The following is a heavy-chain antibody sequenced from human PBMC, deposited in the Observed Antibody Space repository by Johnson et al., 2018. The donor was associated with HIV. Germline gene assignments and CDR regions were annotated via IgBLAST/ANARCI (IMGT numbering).Heavy chain of an antibody. CDR3: ARVGADAFDM. J-gene: IGHJ3*02. CDR1: GFTFSNYG. CDR2: IKQDGSEK. Sequence: VQLVDSGGGVVQPGGSLRLSCAASGFTFSNYGMHWVRQAPGKGLEWVANIKQDGSEKYYVDSVKGRFTISRDNAKNSLYLQMNSLRAEDTAVYYCARVGADAFDMWGQGTMVTVSS. V-gene: IGHV3-7*01. D-gene: IGHD1-26*01.